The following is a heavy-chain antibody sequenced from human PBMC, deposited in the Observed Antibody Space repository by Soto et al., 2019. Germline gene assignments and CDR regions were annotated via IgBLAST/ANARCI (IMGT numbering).Heavy chain of an antibody. J-gene: IGHJ5*02. CDR2: ISAYNGNT. V-gene: IGHV1-18*04. D-gene: IGHD5-18*01. CDR1: GYTFTSYG. Sequence: ASVKVSCKASGYTFTSYGISWVRQAPGQGLEWMGWISAYNGNTNYAQKLQGRVTMTTDTSTSTAYMELRSLRSDVTAVYYCARDLPTAMVSINWFEPWRQGTLVTVSS. CDR3: ARDLPTAMVSINWFEP.